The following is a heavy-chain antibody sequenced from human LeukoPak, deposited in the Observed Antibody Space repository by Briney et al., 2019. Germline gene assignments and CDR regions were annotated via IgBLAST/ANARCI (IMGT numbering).Heavy chain of an antibody. D-gene: IGHD3-10*01. Sequence: NPGGSLRLSCAASGFTFSNAWMSWVRQAPGKGLEWVGRIKSKTDGGTTDYAAPVKGRFTISRDDSKNTLYLQMDSLKTEDTAVYYFTTWIGEFDAFDIWGQGTMVTVSS. V-gene: IGHV3-15*01. CDR3: TTWIGEFDAFDI. CDR2: IKSKTDGGTT. J-gene: IGHJ3*02. CDR1: GFTFSNAW.